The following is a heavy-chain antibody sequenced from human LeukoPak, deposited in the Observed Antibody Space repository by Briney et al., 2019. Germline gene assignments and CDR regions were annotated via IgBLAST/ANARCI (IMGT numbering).Heavy chain of an antibody. CDR2: INSDGSWT. V-gene: IGHV3-74*01. J-gene: IGHJ4*02. D-gene: IGHD2/OR15-2a*01. CDR1: GNYW. Sequence: GGSLRLSCAASGNYWMHWVRQAPGKGLVWVSHINSDGSWTSYADSVKGRFTISKDNAKNTVYLQMSSLRAEDTAVYYCVSFYATYWGRGTLVTVSS. CDR3: VSFYATY.